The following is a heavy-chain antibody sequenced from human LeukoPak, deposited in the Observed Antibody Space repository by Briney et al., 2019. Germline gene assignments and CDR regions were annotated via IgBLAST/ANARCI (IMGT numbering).Heavy chain of an antibody. D-gene: IGHD3-22*01. CDR1: GGSFSSYY. J-gene: IGHJ6*03. V-gene: IGHV4-59*01. Sequence: SETLSLTGTVSGGSFSSYYWSWMRQPPGKGLEWIGYIYYSGSTNYNPSLKSRVTISVDTSTTQFSLKLSSVTAADTAVCYCARVLASSSGYYYYYYYMDVWGNGTTVTVSS. CDR2: IYYSGST. CDR3: ARVLASSSGYYYYYYYMDV.